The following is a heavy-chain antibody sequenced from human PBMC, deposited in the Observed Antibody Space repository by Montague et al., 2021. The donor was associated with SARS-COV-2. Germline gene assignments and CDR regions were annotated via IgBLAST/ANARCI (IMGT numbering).Heavy chain of an antibody. CDR3: ARGIPLYSSGWSSRFWVSSFDY. V-gene: IGHV4-34*01. CDR1: GGSFSGYY. D-gene: IGHD6-19*01. Sequence: SETLSLTCTVYGGSFSGYYWSWIRQPPGKGLEWIGEINHSGSTNYNPSLKSRVTISVDTSKNQFSLKLSSVTAADTAVYYCARGIPLYSSGWSSRFWVSSFDYWGQGTLVTVSS. CDR2: INHSGST. J-gene: IGHJ4*02.